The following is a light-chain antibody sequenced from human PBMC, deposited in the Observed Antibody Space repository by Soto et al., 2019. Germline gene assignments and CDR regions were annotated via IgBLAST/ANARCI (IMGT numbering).Light chain of an antibody. J-gene: IGKJ5*01. CDR2: GAS. CDR1: QSVSSN. Sequence: EIVLNQSLATLSVCPGERATISCRASQSVSSNLAWYQQKPGQAPRLLILGASTRATGIPARFSGSGSGTEFTLSISSLQSEDFAVYYCKQYKEWPPFTFGQGTLLEI. CDR3: KQYKEWPPFT. V-gene: IGKV3-15*01.